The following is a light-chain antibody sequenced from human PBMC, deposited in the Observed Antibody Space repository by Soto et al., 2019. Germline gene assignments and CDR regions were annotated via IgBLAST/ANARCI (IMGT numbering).Light chain of an antibody. CDR2: DNN. Sequence: QSVMTQPPSVSAAPGQKVTLSCSGRSSNIGDNFVSWYQTLPGTAPKLLIYDNNKRPSGIPDRFSGSKSGTSATLGITGLQTGDEATYFCATWDNRLSVYVFGTGTKVTV. V-gene: IGLV1-51*01. J-gene: IGLJ1*01. CDR3: ATWDNRLSVYV. CDR1: SSNIGDNF.